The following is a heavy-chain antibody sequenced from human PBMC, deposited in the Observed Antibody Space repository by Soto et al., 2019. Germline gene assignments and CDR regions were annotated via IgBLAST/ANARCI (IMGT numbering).Heavy chain of an antibody. CDR1: GFTFSSYG. CDR3: AKARLKAYSSGWEGPFDY. CDR2: ISYDGSNK. J-gene: IGHJ4*02. Sequence: GGSLRLSCAASGFTFSSYGMHWVRQAPGKGLEWVAVISYDGSNKYYADSVKGRFTISRDNSKNTLYLQMNSLRAEDTAVYYCAKARLKAYSSGWEGPFDYWGQGTLVTVS. V-gene: IGHV3-30*18. D-gene: IGHD6-19*01.